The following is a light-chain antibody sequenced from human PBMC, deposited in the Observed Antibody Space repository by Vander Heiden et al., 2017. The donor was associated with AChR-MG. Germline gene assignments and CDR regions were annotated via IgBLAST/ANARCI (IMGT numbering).Light chain of an antibody. CDR2: DDS. J-gene: IGLJ2*01. V-gene: IGLV3-21*02. CDR3: QVWDAYSDHVV. Sequence: SYVLTQPPSVSVAPGPAAPISCRGHNVGSYREHWYQQTPGQAPVLVVYDDSDRPAGIPGRFSGSNSGNTATLTISRVEAGDEADYYCQVWDAYSDHVVFGGGTKLTVL. CDR1: NVGSYR.